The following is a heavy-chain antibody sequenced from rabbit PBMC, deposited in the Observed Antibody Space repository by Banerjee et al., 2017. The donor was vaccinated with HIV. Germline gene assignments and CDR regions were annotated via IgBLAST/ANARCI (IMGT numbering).Heavy chain of an antibody. CDR3: ARDLACIIGWNFNF. J-gene: IGHJ4*01. D-gene: IGHD1-1*01. CDR2: INTSSGNT. Sequence: SLEESGGDLVKPGASLTLTCTASEFDFSTNTMCWVRQVPGKGLEWIACINTSSGNTVYASLAKGRVAISKSTSTTVPLQLTSLTAWDTAPYFCARDLACIIGWNFNFWGPGALVPAS. CDR1: EFDFSTNT. V-gene: IGHV1S40*01.